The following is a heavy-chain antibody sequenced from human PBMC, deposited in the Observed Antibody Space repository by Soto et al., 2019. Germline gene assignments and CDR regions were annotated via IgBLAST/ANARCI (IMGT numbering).Heavy chain of an antibody. J-gene: IGHJ4*02. D-gene: IGHD6-19*01. CDR3: ANDPIAVPRAGTGY. Sequence: PGGSLRLSCAASGFTFSSYAMSWVRQAPGKGLEWVSAISGSGGSTYYADSVKGRFTISRDNSKNTLYLQMNSLRAEDTAVYYCANDPIAVPRAGTGYWGQGTLVTVSS. CDR1: GFTFSSYA. CDR2: ISGSGGST. V-gene: IGHV3-23*01.